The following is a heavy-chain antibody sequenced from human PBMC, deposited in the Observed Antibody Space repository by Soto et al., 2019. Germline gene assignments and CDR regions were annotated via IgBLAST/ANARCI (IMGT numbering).Heavy chain of an antibody. Sequence: SETLSLTCSVSGGSVNSGGYSWSWIRQPPGKGLEWIGFISPSGSPAYNPSLKSRVTISVDRSNNQISLELSSVTAADTAVSYCARGVLAWGPGTLVTVSS. J-gene: IGHJ1*01. CDR2: ISPSGSP. V-gene: IGHV4-30-2*01. CDR1: GGSVNSGGYS. CDR3: ARGVLA. D-gene: IGHD2-8*01.